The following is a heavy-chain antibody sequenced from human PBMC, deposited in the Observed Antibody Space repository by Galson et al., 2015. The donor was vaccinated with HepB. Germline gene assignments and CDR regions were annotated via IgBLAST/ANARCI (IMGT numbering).Heavy chain of an antibody. CDR1: GFTFSSYS. V-gene: IGHV3-21*01. CDR3: ARFIVGASVLYFDY. D-gene: IGHD1-26*01. Sequence: SLRLSCAASGFTFSSYSMNWVRQAPGKGLEWVSSISSSSSYIYYADSVKGRFTISRDNAKNSLYLQMNSLRAEDTAVYYCARFIVGASVLYFDYWGQGTLVTVSS. J-gene: IGHJ4*02. CDR2: ISSSSSYI.